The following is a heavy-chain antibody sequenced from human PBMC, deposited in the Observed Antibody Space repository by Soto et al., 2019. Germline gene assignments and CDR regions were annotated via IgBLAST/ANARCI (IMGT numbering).Heavy chain of an antibody. V-gene: IGHV4-59*01. CDR2: IYYSGST. CDR1: GGSISSYY. J-gene: IGHJ6*02. D-gene: IGHD2-15*01. Sequence: SETLSLTCTVSGGSISSYYWSWIRQPPGKGLEWIGYIYYSGSTNYNPSLKSRVTISVDTSKNQFSLKLSSVTAADTAVYYCARKSGGDYFYYYGMDVWGQGTTVTVSS. CDR3: ARKSGGDYFYYYGMDV.